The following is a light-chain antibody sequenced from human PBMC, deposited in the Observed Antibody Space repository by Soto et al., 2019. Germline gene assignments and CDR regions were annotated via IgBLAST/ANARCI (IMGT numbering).Light chain of an antibody. Sequence: DVVMTQSPLSLPVTLGQPASISCGSNQSLVCSDGIAYFSWFQQRPGRSPRRLIYKVSYRDSGGPARIRGKGAGTGFGMKNYRVEADDVGVYYCMQATHWPITFGQGTRLEIK. J-gene: IGKJ5*01. V-gene: IGKV2-30*01. CDR3: MQATHWPIT. CDR2: KVS. CDR1: QSLVCSDGIAY.